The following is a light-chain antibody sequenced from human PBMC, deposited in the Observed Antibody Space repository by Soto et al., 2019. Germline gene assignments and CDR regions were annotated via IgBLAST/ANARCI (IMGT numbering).Light chain of an antibody. CDR3: CSYTSSSPHV. Sequence: QSALTQPASVSGSPGQSITISCTGTSSDVGGYNFVSWYQQHPGKVPNLMIFDVNRRPSGVSDRFSGSKSGNTASLTISGLQAEDEGDYYCCSYTSSSPHVLGRGTKVTVL. J-gene: IGLJ1*01. V-gene: IGLV2-14*03. CDR2: DVN. CDR1: SSDVGGYNF.